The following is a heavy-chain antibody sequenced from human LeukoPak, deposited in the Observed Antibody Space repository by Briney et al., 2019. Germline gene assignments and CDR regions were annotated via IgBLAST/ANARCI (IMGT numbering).Heavy chain of an antibody. J-gene: IGHJ4*02. CDR3: ARESQNYYDSSGYFDY. V-gene: IGHV4-39*07. CDR2: IYYSGST. D-gene: IGHD3-22*01. CDR1: GGSISSSSYY. Sequence: PSETLSLTCTVSGGSISSSSYYWGWIRQPPGKGLEWIGVIYYSGSTYYNPSLKSRVTISVDTSKNQFSLKLSSVTAADTAVYYCARESQNYYDSSGYFDYWGQGTLVTVSS.